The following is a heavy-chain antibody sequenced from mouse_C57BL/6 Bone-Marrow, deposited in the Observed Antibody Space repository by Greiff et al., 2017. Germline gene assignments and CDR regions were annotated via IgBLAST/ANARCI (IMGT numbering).Heavy chain of an antibody. D-gene: IGHD1-1*01. CDR1: GYTFTSYW. V-gene: IGHV1-64*01. CDR2: IHPNSGST. Sequence: VQLQEPGAELVKPGASVKLSCKASGYTFTSYWMHWVKQRPGQGLEWIGMIHPNSGSTNYNEKFKSKATLTVDKSSSTAYMQLSSLTSEDSADYYCARSFYGSSYDYAMDYWGQGTSVTVSS. J-gene: IGHJ4*01. CDR3: ARSFYGSSYDYAMDY.